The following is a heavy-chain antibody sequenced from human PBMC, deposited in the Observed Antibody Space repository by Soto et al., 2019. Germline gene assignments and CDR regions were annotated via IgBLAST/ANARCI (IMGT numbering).Heavy chain of an antibody. CDR1: GFTFSSYS. CDR2: ISSSSSTI. Sequence: GGSLRLSCAASGFTFSSYSMNWVRQAPGKGLEWVSYISSSSSTIYYADSVKGRFTISRDNSKNSLYLQMNSLRAEDTAVYYCAKDPGSGWYVNWFDPWGQGTLVTVSS. D-gene: IGHD6-19*01. V-gene: IGHV3-48*01. J-gene: IGHJ5*02. CDR3: AKDPGSGWYVNWFDP.